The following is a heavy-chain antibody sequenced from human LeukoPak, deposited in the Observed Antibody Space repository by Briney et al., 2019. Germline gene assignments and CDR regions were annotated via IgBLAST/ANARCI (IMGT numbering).Heavy chain of an antibody. Sequence: PGGSLRLSCAASGFTFSSYGMHWVRQTPGQGLEWVSFIRYDGSNKYYADSVKGRFTISRDNSKNTMYLQMHSLRAEDTAVYYCAKEPYTSDTCVYAIDVWGQGTTVTVSS. V-gene: IGHV3-30*02. CDR1: GFTFSSYG. CDR3: AKEPYTSDTCVYAIDV. J-gene: IGHJ6*02. D-gene: IGHD6-19*01. CDR2: IRYDGSNK.